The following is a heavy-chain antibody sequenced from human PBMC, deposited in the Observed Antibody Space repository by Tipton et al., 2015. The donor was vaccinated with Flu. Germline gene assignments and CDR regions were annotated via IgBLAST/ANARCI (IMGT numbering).Heavy chain of an antibody. CDR2: IYHSGST. CDR1: GYSISSGYY. J-gene: IGHJ5*02. V-gene: IGHV4-38-2*01. Sequence: TLSLTCAVSGYSISSGYYWGWIRQPPGKGLEWIGSIYHSGSTYYNPSLKSRVTISVDTSKNQFSLKLSSVTAADTAVYYCARRYCSGGSCVTGWFDPWGQGTPVTVSS. D-gene: IGHD2-15*01. CDR3: ARRYCSGGSCVTGWFDP.